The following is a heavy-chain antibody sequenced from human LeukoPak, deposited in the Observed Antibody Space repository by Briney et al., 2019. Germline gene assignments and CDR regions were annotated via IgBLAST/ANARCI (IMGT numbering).Heavy chain of an antibody. CDR1: GYTFTSYD. CDR2: MNPNSGNT. CDR3: ARVATRRYYYYGMGV. J-gene: IGHJ6*02. D-gene: IGHD6-6*01. Sequence: ASVKVSCKASGYTFTSYDINWVRQATGQGLEWMGWMNPNSGNTGYAQKFQGRVTMTRNTSISTAYMELSSLRSEDTAVYYCARVATRRYYYYGMGVWGQGTTVTVSS. V-gene: IGHV1-8*01.